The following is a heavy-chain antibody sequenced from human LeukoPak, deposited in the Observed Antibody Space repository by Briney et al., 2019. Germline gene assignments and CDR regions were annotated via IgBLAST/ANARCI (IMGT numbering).Heavy chain of an antibody. CDR3: ARGIEDCGGDCPREFDP. D-gene: IGHD2-21*02. V-gene: IGHV4-30-4*01. CDR1: GGSISSGDYY. CDR2: IYYSGST. J-gene: IGHJ5*02. Sequence: PSQTLSLTCTVSGGSISSGDYYWSWLRQPPGKGLEWIGYIYYSGSTYYNPSLKSRVTISVDTSKNQFSLKLSSVTAADTAVYYCARGIEDCGGDCPREFDPWGQGTLVTVSS.